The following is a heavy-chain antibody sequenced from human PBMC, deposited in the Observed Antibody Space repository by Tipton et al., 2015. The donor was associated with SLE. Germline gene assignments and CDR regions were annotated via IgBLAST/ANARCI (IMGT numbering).Heavy chain of an antibody. CDR2: IRSNTYSGTT. CDR3: TRDLLVGGAEPFDI. J-gene: IGHJ3*02. V-gene: IGHV3-49*04. D-gene: IGHD3-16*01. Sequence: SLRLSCTTSGFSFGDYAMNWVRQAPGKGLEWVGFIRSNTYSGTTKYAASVKGRFTISRGDSIAIAYLQMNSLKTEDTAVYYCTRDLLVGGAEPFDIWGQGTMVTVSS. CDR1: GFSFGDYA.